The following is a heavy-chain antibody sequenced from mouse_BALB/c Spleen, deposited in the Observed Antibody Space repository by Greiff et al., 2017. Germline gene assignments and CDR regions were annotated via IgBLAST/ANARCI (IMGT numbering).Heavy chain of an antibody. V-gene: IGHV1S81*02. CDR3: ARTGTGAAWFAY. J-gene: IGHJ3*01. CDR1: GYTFTSYW. D-gene: IGHD4-1*01. Sequence: QQSCKASGYTFTSYWMHWVKQRPGQGLEWIGEINPSNGRTNYNEKFKSKATLTVDKSSSTAYMQLSSLTSEDSAVYYCARTGTGAAWFAYWGQGTLVTVSA. CDR2: INPSNGRT.